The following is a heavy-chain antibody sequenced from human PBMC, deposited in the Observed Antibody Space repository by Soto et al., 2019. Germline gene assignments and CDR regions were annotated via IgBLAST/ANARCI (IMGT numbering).Heavy chain of an antibody. CDR3: ARTIAAAGYYYYGMDV. D-gene: IGHD6-13*01. J-gene: IGHJ6*02. V-gene: IGHV3-53*01. Sequence: GGSLRLSCAASGFTVSSNYMSWVRQAPGKGLEWVSVIYSGGSTYYADSVKGRFTISRDNSKNTLYLQMNSLRAEDTAVYYCARTIAAAGYYYYGMDVWGQGTTVTVSS. CDR2: IYSGGST. CDR1: GFTVSSNY.